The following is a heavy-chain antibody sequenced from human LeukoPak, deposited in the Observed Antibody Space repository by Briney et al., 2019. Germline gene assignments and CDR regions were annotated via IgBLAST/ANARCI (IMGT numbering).Heavy chain of an antibody. V-gene: IGHV3-30-3*01. CDR1: GFTFSSYA. Sequence: GGSLRLSCAASGFTFSSYAMHWVRQAPGKGLEWAAVISYDGSNKYYADSVKGRFTISRDNSKNTLYLQMNSLRAEDTAVYYCARDGGWELRGSIDYWGQGTLVTVSS. CDR3: ARDGGWELRGSIDY. D-gene: IGHD1-26*01. CDR2: ISYDGSNK. J-gene: IGHJ4*02.